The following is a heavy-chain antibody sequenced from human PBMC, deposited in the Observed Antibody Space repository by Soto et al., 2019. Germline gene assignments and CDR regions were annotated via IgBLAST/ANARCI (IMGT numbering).Heavy chain of an antibody. CDR1: GFTFGDYA. D-gene: IGHD3-9*01. V-gene: IGHV3-49*03. J-gene: IGHJ4*02. CDR2: IRSNTFGGTT. CDR3: TRDRDILTGYYSPNSFDY. Sequence: GGSLRLSCTASGFTFGDYAMGWFRQAPGKGLQWVGFIRSNTFGGTTVYAASVKGRFTISRDDSKSVAYLQMNSLRTEDTAMYYCTRDRDILTGYYSPNSFDYWGQGPLVTVSS.